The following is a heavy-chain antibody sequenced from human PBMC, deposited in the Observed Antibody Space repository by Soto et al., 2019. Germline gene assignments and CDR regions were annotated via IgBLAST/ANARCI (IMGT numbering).Heavy chain of an antibody. CDR1: GIVFSDY. CDR2: ISGSGRTI. D-gene: IGHD3-16*01. V-gene: IGHV3-11*01. CDR3: ARLHFPWGWFDP. J-gene: IGHJ5*02. Sequence: QVQLVESGGGLVKPGGSLRLSCAASGIVFSDYMSWVRQAPGKGLEWLSYISGSGRTIYSADSVKGRFTIPRDNATNSLYLQMNNVRTADTAVYYCARLHFPWGWFDPWGQGTLVTVSS.